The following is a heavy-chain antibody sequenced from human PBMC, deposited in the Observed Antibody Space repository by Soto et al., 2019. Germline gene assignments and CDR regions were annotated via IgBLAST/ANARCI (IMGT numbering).Heavy chain of an antibody. J-gene: IGHJ6*02. V-gene: IGHV3-49*04. CDR2: IRSKAYGGTT. CDR1: GFTFGDYA. D-gene: IGHD3-10*01. Sequence: GSLRLSCTASGFTFGDYAMSWVGQAPGKGLEWVGFIRSKAYGGTTEYAASVKGRFTISRDDSKSIAYLQMNSLKTEDTAVYYCTREVEYYYGSGSYYPSGYGMDVWGQGTTVTVSS. CDR3: TREVEYYYGSGSYYPSGYGMDV.